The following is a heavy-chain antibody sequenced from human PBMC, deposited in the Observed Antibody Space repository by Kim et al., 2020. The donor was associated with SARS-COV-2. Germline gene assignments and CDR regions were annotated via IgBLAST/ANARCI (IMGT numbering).Heavy chain of an antibody. CDR3: ARRIVGATSQDY. CDR2: IYYSGST. CDR1: GGSISSSSYY. V-gene: IGHV4-39*01. D-gene: IGHD1-26*01. J-gene: IGHJ4*02. Sequence: SETLSLTCTVSGGSISSSSYYWGWIRQPPGKGLEWIGSIYYSGSTYYNPSLKSRVTISVDTSKNQFSLKLSSVTAADTAVYYCARRIVGATSQDYWGQRTLVTVSS.